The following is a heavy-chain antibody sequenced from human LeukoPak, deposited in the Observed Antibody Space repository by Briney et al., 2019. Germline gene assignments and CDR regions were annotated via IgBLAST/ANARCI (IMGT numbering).Heavy chain of an antibody. CDR3: ARVDYYDSSGYYYFDY. J-gene: IGHJ4*02. Sequence: ASVKVSCKASGYTFTSYYMHWVRQAPGQGLEWMGIINPSGGSTSHAQKFQGRVTMTRDMSTSTVYMELSSLRSEDTAVYYCARVDYYDSSGYYYFDYWGQGTLVTVSS. V-gene: IGHV1-46*01. CDR1: GYTFTSYY. CDR2: INPSGGST. D-gene: IGHD3-22*01.